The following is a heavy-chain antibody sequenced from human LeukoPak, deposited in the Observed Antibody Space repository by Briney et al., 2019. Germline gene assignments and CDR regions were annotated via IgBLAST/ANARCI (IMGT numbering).Heavy chain of an antibody. CDR3: AKPWIQLWLFDY. Sequence: GGSLRLSCAASGFTFSSYGMHWVRQAPGKGLEWVAVISYDGSNKYYADSVKGRFTISRDNSKNTLYLQMNSLRAEDTAVYYCAKPWIQLWLFDYWGQGTLVTVSS. CDR2: ISYDGSNK. J-gene: IGHJ4*02. V-gene: IGHV3-30*18. CDR1: GFTFSSYG. D-gene: IGHD5-18*01.